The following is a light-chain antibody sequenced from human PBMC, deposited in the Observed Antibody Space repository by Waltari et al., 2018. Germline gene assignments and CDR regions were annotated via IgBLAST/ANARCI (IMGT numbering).Light chain of an antibody. J-gene: IGKJ1*01. CDR1: QGMSSY. CDR2: AAS. V-gene: IGKV1-8*01. CDR3: QQYYSYPRT. Sequence: AIRMTQSPSSLSASTGDRVTITCRASQGMSSYLAWYQQKPGKAPKRLIYAASTSQNGVPSRLSGSGSGTDFTLTISCLQSEDFATYYCQQYYSYPRTFGQGTKVEIK.